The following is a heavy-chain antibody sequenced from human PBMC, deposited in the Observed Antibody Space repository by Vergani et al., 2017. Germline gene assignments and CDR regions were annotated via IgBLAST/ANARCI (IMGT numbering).Heavy chain of an antibody. CDR1: GFTFNSYG. Sequence: QVQLVESGGGVVQPGGSLRLSCAASGFTFNSYGMHWVRQAPGKGLEWVATIRSDESRRYYGDSMEGPFTISRDNSKNTSYLQMNSLRAEDTAVYYCAIDPGSRCSSSSCYFSEYFQHWGQGTLVIFSS. V-gene: IGHV3-30*02. J-gene: IGHJ1*01. CDR3: AIDPGSRCSSSSCYFSEYFQH. CDR2: IRSDESRR. D-gene: IGHD2-2*01.